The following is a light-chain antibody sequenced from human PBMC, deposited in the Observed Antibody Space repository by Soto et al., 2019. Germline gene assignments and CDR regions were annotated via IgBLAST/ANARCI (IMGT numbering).Light chain of an antibody. J-gene: IGLJ1*01. CDR3: GSWDSSLTYV. Sequence: QSVLTQPPSVSAAPGQKVTISCSGSSXNIGNNFVTWYQQLPGTAPKLLIYDNNKRPSGIPDRFSGSQSGTSATLGITGLQTGDEAVYYCGSWDSSLTYVFGTGTKVTVL. CDR2: DNN. V-gene: IGLV1-51*01. CDR1: SXNIGNNF.